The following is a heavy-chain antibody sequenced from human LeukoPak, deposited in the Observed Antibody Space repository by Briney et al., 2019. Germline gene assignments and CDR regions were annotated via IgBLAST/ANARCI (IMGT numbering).Heavy chain of an antibody. CDR3: ARVDGDYFDY. V-gene: IGHV4-34*01. D-gene: IGHD4-17*01. J-gene: IGHJ4*02. Sequence: SETLSLTCAVYGGSFSGYYWSWIRQPPGKGLEWIGEINHSGSTNYNPSLKSRVTISVDTFKNQFSLKLSSVTAADTAVYYCARVDGDYFDYWGQGTLVTVSS. CDR2: INHSGST. CDR1: GGSFSGYY.